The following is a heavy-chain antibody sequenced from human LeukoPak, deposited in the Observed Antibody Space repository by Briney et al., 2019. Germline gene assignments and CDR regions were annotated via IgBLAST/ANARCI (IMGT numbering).Heavy chain of an antibody. CDR1: GFTFSSYA. V-gene: IGHV3-23*01. Sequence: GGSLRLSCAASGFTFSSYAMSWVRQAPGKGLEWVSAISGSGGSTYYADSVKGRFTISRDNSKNTLYLQMNSLRAEDTAVYYCAKDSLLGVTIFGVVPQQPDYWGQGTLVTVSS. CDR2: ISGSGGST. D-gene: IGHD3-3*01. CDR3: AKDSLLGVTIFGVVPQQPDY. J-gene: IGHJ4*02.